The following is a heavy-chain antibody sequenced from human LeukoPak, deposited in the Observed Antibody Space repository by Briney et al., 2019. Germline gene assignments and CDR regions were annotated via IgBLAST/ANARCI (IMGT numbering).Heavy chain of an antibody. CDR1: GFTFSDYY. J-gene: IGHJ4*02. Sequence: GGFLRLSCAASGFTFSDYYMSWIRQAPGKGLEWVSSISSSGSTIYYADSVKGRFTISRDNAKNSLYLQMNSLRAEDTAVYYCARRDYYDSSGYHLDYWGQGTLVTVSS. CDR3: ARRDYYDSSGYHLDY. V-gene: IGHV3-11*01. D-gene: IGHD3-22*01. CDR2: ISSSGSTI.